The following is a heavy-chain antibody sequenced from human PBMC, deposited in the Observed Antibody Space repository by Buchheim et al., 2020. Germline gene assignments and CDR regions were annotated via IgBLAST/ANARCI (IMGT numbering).Heavy chain of an antibody. V-gene: IGHV4-39*07. CDR3: ARISGSYWY. CDR2: IYYSGST. Sequence: QLQLQESGPGLVKPSETLSLTCTVSGGSISSSSYYWGWIRQPPGKGLEWIGSIYYSGSTPYNPSLKSQVHISVDTSKKQSSLKLSSVTAADTAVYYCARISGSYWYWGQGTL. J-gene: IGHJ4*02. D-gene: IGHD1-26*01. CDR1: GGSISSSSYY.